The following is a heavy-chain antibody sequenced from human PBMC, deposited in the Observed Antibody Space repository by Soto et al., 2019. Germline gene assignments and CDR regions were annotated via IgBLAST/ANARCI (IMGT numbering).Heavy chain of an antibody. J-gene: IGHJ3*02. Sequence: EVQLVESGGGLVKPGGSLRLSCAASGFTFTNAWMTWVRQGPGKGLEWVGRIKSKTDGGTIDYAAPVKGRFTISREDSKNTLYLQMNSLKTEDTAVYYCTTGPNLRPLAAFDIWGQGTVVTVSS. CDR1: GFTFTNAW. CDR3: TTGPNLRPLAAFDI. V-gene: IGHV3-15*01. CDR2: IKSKTDGGTI.